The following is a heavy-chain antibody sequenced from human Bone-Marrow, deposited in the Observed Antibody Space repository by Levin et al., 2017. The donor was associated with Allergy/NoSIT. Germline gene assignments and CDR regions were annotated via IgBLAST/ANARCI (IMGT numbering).Heavy chain of an antibody. Sequence: GGSLRLSCVGSEFKFSDFAMSWVRHTPGKALEWVSTISDSGDSTYYADSVQDRLTISRDNSKKSLSFEMNNLRAEDTATYYCAQSITVFEVPLVRWGQGTLVTVSS. V-gene: IGHV3-23*01. CDR3: AQSITVFEVPLVR. J-gene: IGHJ1*01. D-gene: IGHD1-14*01. CDR1: EFKFSDFA. CDR2: ISDSGDST.